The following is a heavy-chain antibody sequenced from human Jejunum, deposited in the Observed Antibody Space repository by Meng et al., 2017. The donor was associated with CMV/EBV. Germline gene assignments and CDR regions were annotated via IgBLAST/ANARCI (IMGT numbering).Heavy chain of an antibody. J-gene: IGHJ4*02. Sequence: VSGNSICSGDSYWSCIRQPPGKGLEWIGYIYESGSTSYNPSLESRVTISVDTSKNQFSLKVMSVTAADTAVYYCAREGTNSYYFDYWGQGTLVTVSS. V-gene: IGHV4-30-4*01. CDR3: AREGTNSYYFDY. D-gene: IGHD1-14*01. CDR1: GNSICSGDSY. CDR2: IYESGST.